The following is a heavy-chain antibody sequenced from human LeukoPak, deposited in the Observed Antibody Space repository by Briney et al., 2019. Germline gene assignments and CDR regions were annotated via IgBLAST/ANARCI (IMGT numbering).Heavy chain of an antibody. Sequence: SQTLSLTCAISGDSVSSNSAAWNWIRQSPSRGLEWLGRTYYRSKWYNDYAVSVKSRITINPDTSKNQFSLKLSSVTAADTAVYYCARSYYYDSSGQFDYWGQGTLVTVSS. D-gene: IGHD3-22*01. CDR2: TYYRSKWYN. CDR1: GDSVSSNSAA. V-gene: IGHV6-1*01. CDR3: ARSYYYDSSGQFDY. J-gene: IGHJ4*02.